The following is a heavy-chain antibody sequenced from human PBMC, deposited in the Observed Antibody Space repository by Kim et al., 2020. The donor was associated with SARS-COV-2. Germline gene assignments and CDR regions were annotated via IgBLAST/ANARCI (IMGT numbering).Heavy chain of an antibody. J-gene: IGHJ4*02. CDR3: ARVGRVGTRPAYYFDY. D-gene: IGHD2-2*01. CDR1: GFTFSSYW. V-gene: IGHV3-7*01. CDR2: IKQDGSEK. Sequence: GGSLRLSCAASGFTFSSYWMSWVRQAPGKGLEWVANIKQDGSEKYYVDSVKGRFTTSRDNAKNSLYLQMNSLRAEDTAVYYCARVGRVGTRPAYYFDYWGQGTLVTVSS.